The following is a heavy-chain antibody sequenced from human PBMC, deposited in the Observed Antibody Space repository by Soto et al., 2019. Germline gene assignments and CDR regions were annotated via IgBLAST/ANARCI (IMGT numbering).Heavy chain of an antibody. V-gene: IGHV3-23*01. D-gene: IGHD6-13*01. CDR3: AKDPAPYSSSWGVDY. Sequence: PGGSLRLSCAASGFTFSSYAMSWVRQAPGKGLEWVSAISGSGGSTYYADSVKGRFTISRDNSKNTLYLQMNSLRAEDSAVYYCAKDPAPYSSSWGVDYWGQGTLVTVSS. CDR2: ISGSGGST. CDR1: GFTFSSYA. J-gene: IGHJ4*02.